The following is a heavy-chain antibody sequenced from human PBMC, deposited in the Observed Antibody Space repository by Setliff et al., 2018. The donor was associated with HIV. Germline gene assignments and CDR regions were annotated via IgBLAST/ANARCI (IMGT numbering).Heavy chain of an antibody. CDR2: INPSGGRT. V-gene: IGHV1-46*01. J-gene: IGHJ4*02. CDR3: ATRIRDGHRGYGYFDF. CDR1: GYTFTNYY. D-gene: IGHD5-12*01. Sequence: ASVKVSCKAYGYTFTNYYIHWVRQAPGQGLEWMGLINPSGGRTSYAQKFQGRLTMTRDTSTDTAYMELSSLRPEDTAVYYCATRIRDGHRGYGYFDFWGQGTLVTVSS.